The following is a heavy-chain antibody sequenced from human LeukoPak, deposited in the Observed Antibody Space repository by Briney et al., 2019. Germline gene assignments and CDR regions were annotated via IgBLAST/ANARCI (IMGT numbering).Heavy chain of an antibody. CDR2: IYYSGST. Sequence: SETLSLTCTVSGGSISSSTYYWGWLRQPPGKGLEWIGSIYYSGSTYYNPSLKSRVTMSVDTSKNQFSLKLSSVTAADTAVYYCARGPDDAFDIWGQGTMVTVSS. CDR1: GGSISSSTYY. V-gene: IGHV4-39*07. CDR3: ARGPDDAFDI. J-gene: IGHJ3*02.